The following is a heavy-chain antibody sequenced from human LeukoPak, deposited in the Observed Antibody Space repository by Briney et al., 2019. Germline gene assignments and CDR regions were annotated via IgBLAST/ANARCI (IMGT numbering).Heavy chain of an antibody. V-gene: IGHV3-9*01. CDR3: ASSDY. Sequence: PGRSLRLSCAASGFTFDDYAMRWVRQAPGKGLEWVSGISWNSGSIGYADSVKGRFTISRDNAKNSLYLQMNSLRAEDTALYYCASSDYWGQGTLVTVSS. J-gene: IGHJ4*02. CDR1: GFTFDDYA. CDR2: ISWNSGSI.